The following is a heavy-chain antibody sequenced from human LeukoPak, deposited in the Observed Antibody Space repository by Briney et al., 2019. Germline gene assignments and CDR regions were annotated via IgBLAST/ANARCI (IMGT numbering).Heavy chain of an antibody. J-gene: IGHJ4*02. CDR3: ARYTANKSGYSFDY. Sequence: SETLSLTCAVSGYSISSGYYWRWIRQPPGKGLEWIATINHSGETYYNPSLKSRVTISVDTSKNQFSLKLSSVTAAGTAIYYCARYTANKSGYSFDYWGQGTLVTVSS. CDR1: GYSISSGYY. CDR2: INHSGET. V-gene: IGHV4-38-2*01. D-gene: IGHD3-22*01.